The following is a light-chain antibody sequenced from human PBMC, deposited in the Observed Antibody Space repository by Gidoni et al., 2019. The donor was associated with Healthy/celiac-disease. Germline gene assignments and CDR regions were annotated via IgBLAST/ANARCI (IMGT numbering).Light chain of an antibody. Sequence: EIVLTHSPGTLALSPGERATLSCRASQSVSSSYLAWYQQKPGQAPRLLIDGASSRATGIPDRFSGSGSGTDFTLTISRLEPEDFAVYYCQQYGSSPTSFGQGTKVEIK. CDR1: QSVSSSY. J-gene: IGKJ1*01. V-gene: IGKV3-20*01. CDR3: QQYGSSPTS. CDR2: GAS.